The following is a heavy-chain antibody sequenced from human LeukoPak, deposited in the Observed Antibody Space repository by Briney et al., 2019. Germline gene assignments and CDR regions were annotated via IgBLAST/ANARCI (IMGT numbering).Heavy chain of an antibody. J-gene: IGHJ4*02. CDR1: GFTVSSNY. V-gene: IGHV3-66*01. Sequence: GGSLRLSCAASGFTVSSNYINWVRQAPGKGLEWVSLIYGSTSADYADSVKGRFTISRDTSMNTVYLQMNSLRAEDTAVYYCARGTVTPDYWGQGTLVTVSS. CDR2: IYGSTSA. D-gene: IGHD4-17*01. CDR3: ARGTVTPDY.